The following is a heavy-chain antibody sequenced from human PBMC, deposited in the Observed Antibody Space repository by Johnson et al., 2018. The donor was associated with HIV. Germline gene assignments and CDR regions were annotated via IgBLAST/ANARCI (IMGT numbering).Heavy chain of an antibody. CDR1: GFTFSSYG. D-gene: IGHD1-26*01. CDR3: AKDQLVGATYAAFDI. V-gene: IGHV3-30*02. Sequence: QVQLVESGGGVVQPGGSLRLSCAASGFTFSSYGMHWVRQAPGKGLEWVAFIRYDGSNKYYVDSVKGRFTISRDNSKNTLYLQMNSLRPEDTAVYYCAKDQLVGATYAAFDIWGQGTMVTVSS. J-gene: IGHJ3*02. CDR2: IRYDGSNK.